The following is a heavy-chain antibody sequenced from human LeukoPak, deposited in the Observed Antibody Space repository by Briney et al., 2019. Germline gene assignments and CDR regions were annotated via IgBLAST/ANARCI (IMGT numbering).Heavy chain of an antibody. CDR2: INQDGSEN. D-gene: IGHD6-13*01. CDR3: VRAGGSSWSDF. J-gene: IGHJ4*02. V-gene: IGHV3-7*01. Sequence: GGSLRLSCAASGFTFSSYCMSWVRQSPGKGLEWVANINQDGSENHYVDSAKGRFTISGDNAKNSVFVQMNGLRVEDTAVYYCVRAGGSSWSDFWGQGTLVTVSS. CDR1: GFTFSSYC.